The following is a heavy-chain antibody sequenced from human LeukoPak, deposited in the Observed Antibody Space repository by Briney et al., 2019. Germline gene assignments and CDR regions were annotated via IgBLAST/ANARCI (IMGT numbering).Heavy chain of an antibody. J-gene: IGHJ4*02. D-gene: IGHD6-19*01. CDR2: FDPEDGET. Sequence: ASVKVSCKVSGYTLTELSMHWVRQAPGKGLEWIGGFDPEDGETIYAQKFQGRVTMTEDTSTDTAYMELSSLRSEDTAVYYCATGASGTAAGYSSGWLLFHWGQGTLVTVSS. CDR3: ATGASGTAAGYSSGWLLFH. V-gene: IGHV1-24*01. CDR1: GYTLTELS.